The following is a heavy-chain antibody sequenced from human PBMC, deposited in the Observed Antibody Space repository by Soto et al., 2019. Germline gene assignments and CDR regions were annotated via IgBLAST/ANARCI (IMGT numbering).Heavy chain of an antibody. CDR3: ARCHDSRAHGEYSQH. CDR1: GGSISSYY. J-gene: IGHJ1*01. V-gene: IGHV4-59*01. Sequence: SETLSLTCNVSGGSISSYYWSWIRQPPGKGLEWIGYIYYSGSTKYNPSLKSRVTISVDTSKNQFSLRLTSVTAADTAVYYCARCHDSRAHGEYSQHWGQGTLVTVSS. CDR2: IYYSGST. D-gene: IGHD2-15*01.